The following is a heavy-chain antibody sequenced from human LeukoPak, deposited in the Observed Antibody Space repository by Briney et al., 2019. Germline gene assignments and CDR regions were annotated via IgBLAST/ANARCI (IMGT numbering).Heavy chain of an antibody. Sequence: GASVKVFCKAFGYTLTSYGISWVRQAPGQGLEWRAWINAYNGNTKYAQKLQDRVTMTTDTSTTTAYMEVRSLTSDDTAVYYCARGSAMAQKQLVRHFDSWGQGTLVIVSS. CDR2: INAYNGNT. V-gene: IGHV1-18*01. CDR1: GYTLTSYG. CDR3: ARGSAMAQKQLVRHFDS. D-gene: IGHD6-6*01. J-gene: IGHJ4*02.